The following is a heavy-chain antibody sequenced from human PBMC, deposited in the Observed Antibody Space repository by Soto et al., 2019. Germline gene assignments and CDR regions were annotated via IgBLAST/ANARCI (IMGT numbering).Heavy chain of an antibody. V-gene: IGHV1-18*04. CDR2: ISSLNGNT. CDR3: ARGTVTSGRWFGP. Sequence: QVHLVQSETEVKEPGASVTVSCKTSDSTFTGYTINWVRQAPGQGLDWLGWISSLNGNTNYARKYQGRLTMTTNTSATTAYMELRSLRSDDTAVYFCARGTVTSGRWFGPWGQGTLVTVSS. CDR1: DSTFTGYT. D-gene: IGHD4-17*01. J-gene: IGHJ5*02.